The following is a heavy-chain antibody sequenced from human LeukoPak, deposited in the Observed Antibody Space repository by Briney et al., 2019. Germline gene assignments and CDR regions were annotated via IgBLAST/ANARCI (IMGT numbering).Heavy chain of an antibody. CDR1: GGSISSSSYY. V-gene: IGHV4-39*01. CDR3: ASDYGDYVLDY. D-gene: IGHD4-17*01. Sequence: SETLSLTCTVSGGSISSSSYYWGWIRQPPGKGLEWIGSIYYSGSTYYNPSLRSRVTISVDTSKNQFSLKLSSVTAADTAVYYCASDYGDYVLDYWGQGTLVTVSS. J-gene: IGHJ4*02. CDR2: IYYSGST.